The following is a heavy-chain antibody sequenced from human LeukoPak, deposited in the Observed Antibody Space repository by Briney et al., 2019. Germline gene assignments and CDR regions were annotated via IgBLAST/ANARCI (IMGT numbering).Heavy chain of an antibody. CDR3: ARGDYYDSSASFDY. J-gene: IGHJ4*02. Sequence: SETLSLTCTVSGVSISSYYWSWIRQPPGKGLEWIGYIYYSGSTNYNPSLKSRVTISVDTSKNQFSLKLSSVTAADTAVYYCARGDYYDSSASFDYWGQGTLVTVSS. D-gene: IGHD3-22*01. CDR2: IYYSGST. CDR1: GVSISSYY. V-gene: IGHV4-59*01.